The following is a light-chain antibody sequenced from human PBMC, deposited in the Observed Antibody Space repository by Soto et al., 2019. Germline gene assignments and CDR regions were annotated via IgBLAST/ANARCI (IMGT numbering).Light chain of an antibody. CDR2: GAS. CDR3: QQYGSSPRT. Sequence: EIVLTQSPGTLSLSPGERATLSCRASQSVGSSFLAWYQQKVGQAPRLLIYGASSRATGIPDRFSGSGSGTDFTLTISRLEPEDFAVYYCQQYGSSPRTFGQGTRLEI. J-gene: IGKJ5*01. V-gene: IGKV3-20*01. CDR1: QSVGSSF.